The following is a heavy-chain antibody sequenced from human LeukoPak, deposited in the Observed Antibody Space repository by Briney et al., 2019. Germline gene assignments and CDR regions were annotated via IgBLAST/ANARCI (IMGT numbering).Heavy chain of an antibody. J-gene: IGHJ5*02. V-gene: IGHV1-18*01. CDR1: GYPFTSFG. CDR2: ISAYNGST. CDR3: ARVLTMVRGAFNWFDP. D-gene: IGHD3-10*01. Sequence: GAPVKVSFKASGYPFTSFGISWGGQAPGQGLEWVGWISAYNGSTNYAQKLQGRVTMTTDTSTSTAYMELRSLRSDDTAVYYCARVLTMVRGAFNWFDPWGQGTLVTVSS.